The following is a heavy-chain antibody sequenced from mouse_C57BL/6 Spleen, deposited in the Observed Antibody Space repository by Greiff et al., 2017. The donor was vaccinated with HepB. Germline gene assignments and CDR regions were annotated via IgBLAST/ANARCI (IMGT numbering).Heavy chain of an antibody. D-gene: IGHD2-4*01. CDR1: GYTFTSYW. V-gene: IGHV1-52*01. CDR2: IDPSDSET. CDR3: ARWGDYDGFAY. Sequence: QVQLKQPGAELVRPGSSVKLSCKASGYTFTSYWMHWVKQRPIQGLEWIGNIDPSDSETHYNQKFKDKATLTVDKSSSTAYMQLSSLTSADSAVYYCARWGDYDGFAYWGQGTLVTVSA. J-gene: IGHJ3*01.